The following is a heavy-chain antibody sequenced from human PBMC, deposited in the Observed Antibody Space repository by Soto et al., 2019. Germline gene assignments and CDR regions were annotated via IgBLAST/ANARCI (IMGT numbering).Heavy chain of an antibody. V-gene: IGHV1-69*02. J-gene: IGHJ4*02. D-gene: IGHD6-13*01. CDR1: GGTFSSYT. CDR2: IIPILGIA. CDR3: ARGGIAAAGGLDY. Sequence: QVQLVQSGAEVKKPGSSVKVSCKASGGTFSSYTISWVRQAPGQGLEWMGRIIPILGIANYAQKFQGRVTITADKSTSTAYMELSRLRSEDTAVYYCARGGIAAAGGLDYWGQGTLVTVSS.